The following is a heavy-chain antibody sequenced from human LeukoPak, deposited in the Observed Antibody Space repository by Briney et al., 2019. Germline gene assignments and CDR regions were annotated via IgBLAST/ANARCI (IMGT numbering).Heavy chain of an antibody. V-gene: IGHV3-30*18. CDR1: GFTFSSYG. CDR2: ISYDGSNK. CDR3: AKDSLEGYCSSTSCSYFDY. D-gene: IGHD2-2*01. J-gene: IGHJ4*02. Sequence: GGSLRLSCAASGFTFSSYGMHWVRQAPGKGLEWVAVISYDGSNKYYADSVKGRFTISRDNSKNTLYLQMNRLRAEDTAVYYCAKDSLEGYCSSTSCSYFDYWGQGTLVTVSS.